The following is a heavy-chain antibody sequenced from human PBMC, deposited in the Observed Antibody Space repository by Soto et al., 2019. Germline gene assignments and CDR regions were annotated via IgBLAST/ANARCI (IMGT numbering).Heavy chain of an antibody. D-gene: IGHD4-17*01. J-gene: IGHJ4*02. V-gene: IGHV4-59*01. CDR2: ISYSGST. CDR1: GGSISSYY. Sequence: PSETLSLTCTVSGGSISSYYWIWIRQPPGKGLEWIGYISYSGSTNYNPSLKSRPTISVDTSKNQFSLKLRSVTAADTAVYYCARASPYGGYALDYWGQGTLVTRLL. CDR3: ARASPYGGYALDY.